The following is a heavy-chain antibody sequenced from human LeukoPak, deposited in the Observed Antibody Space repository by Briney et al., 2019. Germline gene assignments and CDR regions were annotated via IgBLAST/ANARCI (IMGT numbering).Heavy chain of an antibody. Sequence: GGSLRLSCAASGXTFSSYWMHWVRQAPGKGLMWVSRINSDGSSTSYADSVKGRFTISRDNAKNTLFLRMNSLRAEDTAVYYCARGGYYDNSGYSDYWGQGTLVTVSS. D-gene: IGHD3-22*01. V-gene: IGHV3-74*01. CDR2: INSDGSST. J-gene: IGHJ4*02. CDR1: GXTFSSYW. CDR3: ARGGYYDNSGYSDY.